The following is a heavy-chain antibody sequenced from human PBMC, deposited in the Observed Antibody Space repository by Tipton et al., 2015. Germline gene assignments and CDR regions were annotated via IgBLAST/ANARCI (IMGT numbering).Heavy chain of an antibody. V-gene: IGHV4-59*04. CDR3: ACQDYDSLTRDYQTVDY. D-gene: IGHD3-9*01. CDR2: IFHRGDT. Sequence: TLSLTCSVSGDSINRYYWSWIRQPPGKGLEWIGSIFHRGDTNYNPSLKSRVTMSRDTSKNQFSLKLTSVTAADTAVYYCACQDYDSLTRDYQTVDYWGQGTLVTVSS. J-gene: IGHJ4*02. CDR1: GDSINRYY.